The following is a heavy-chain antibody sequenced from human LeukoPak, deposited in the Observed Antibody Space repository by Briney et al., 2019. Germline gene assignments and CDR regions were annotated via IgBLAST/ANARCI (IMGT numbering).Heavy chain of an antibody. V-gene: IGHV4-39*01. J-gene: IGHJ3*01. CDR2: VYYSGST. Sequence: SETLSLTCTVSGGSISSSSYYWGWIRQSPGKGLEWRGSVYYSGSTYYNPSLKSRVTISVDTSKNQFSLKLTSMTAADTAMYYCARTSAYSVYDAFDLWGQGTMVTVSS. CDR3: ARTSAYSVYDAFDL. CDR1: GGSISSSSYY. D-gene: IGHD3-22*01.